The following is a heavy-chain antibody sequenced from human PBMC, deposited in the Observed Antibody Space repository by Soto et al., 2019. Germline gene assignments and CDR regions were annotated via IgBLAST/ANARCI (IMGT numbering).Heavy chain of an antibody. CDR1: GYTFSDYA. CDR3: ARGTPVWFDP. J-gene: IGHJ5*02. D-gene: IGHD3-10*01. V-gene: IGHV1-3*05. Sequence: QVQLVQSGAEEKKPGASVKVSCKASGYTFSDYAIHWVRQAPGQRPEWMGWINAGNGNTKYSQKFQGRVTITRDTSASTAYMELSSLRSEDTAVYYRARGTPVWFDPWGQGTLVTVSS. CDR2: INAGNGNT.